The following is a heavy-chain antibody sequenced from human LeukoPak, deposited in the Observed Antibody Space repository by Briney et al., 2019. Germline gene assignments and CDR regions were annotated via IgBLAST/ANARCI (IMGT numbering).Heavy chain of an antibody. CDR3: ARRYCSGGSCYEYYYYYYGMDV. CDR2: ISYDGSNK. D-gene: IGHD2-15*01. V-gene: IGHV3-30-3*01. J-gene: IGHJ6*02. CDR1: GFTFSSYA. Sequence: GGPLRLSCAASGFTFSSYAMHWVRQAPGKGLDWVAVISYDGSNKYYADSVKGRFTISRDNSKNTLYLQMNSLRAEDTAVYYCARRYCSGGSCYEYYYYYYGMDVWGQGTTVTVSS.